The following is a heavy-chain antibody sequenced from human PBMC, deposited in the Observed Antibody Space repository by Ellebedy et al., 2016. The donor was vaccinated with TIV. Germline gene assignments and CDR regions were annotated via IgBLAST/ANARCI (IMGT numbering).Heavy chain of an antibody. CDR3: ARRRITMVRGAHSRYFDY. J-gene: IGHJ4*02. D-gene: IGHD3-10*01. Sequence: SETLSLTXAVYGGSFSGYCWSWIRQPPGKGLEWIGEINHSGSTNYNPSLKSRVTISVDTSKNQFSLKLSSVTAADTAVYYCARRRITMVRGAHSRYFDYWGQGTLVTVSS. CDR1: GGSFSGYC. V-gene: IGHV4-34*01. CDR2: INHSGST.